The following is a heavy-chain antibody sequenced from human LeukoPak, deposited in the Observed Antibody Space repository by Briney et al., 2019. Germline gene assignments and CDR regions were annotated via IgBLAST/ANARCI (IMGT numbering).Heavy chain of an antibody. J-gene: IGHJ4*02. CDR1: GFTVSSNY. Sequence: PGGSLRLSCAASGFTVSSNYMSWVRQAPGKGLEWVSSISGSAISPYYADSVRGRFTISRDNSKNTLFLQMNSLRAEDTAVYYCAKDRTGDFPAYFHYWGQGTLVTVSS. CDR3: AKDRTGDFPAYFHY. D-gene: IGHD4-17*01. CDR2: ISGSAISP. V-gene: IGHV3-23*01.